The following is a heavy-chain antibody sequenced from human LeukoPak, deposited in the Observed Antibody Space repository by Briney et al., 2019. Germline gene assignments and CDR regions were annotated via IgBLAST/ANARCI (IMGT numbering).Heavy chain of an antibody. J-gene: IGHJ4*02. D-gene: IGHD1-26*01. CDR2: IYYGGST. Sequence: PGGSLRLSCAASGFSVSSNYMSWVRQAPGKGLEWVSVIYYGGSTYYADSVKGRFTISRDNSKNTLYLQMNSLRAEDTAIYYCAKVVGATPYYFDYWGQGTLVTVSS. CDR1: GFSVSSNY. CDR3: AKVVGATPYYFDY. V-gene: IGHV3-53*01.